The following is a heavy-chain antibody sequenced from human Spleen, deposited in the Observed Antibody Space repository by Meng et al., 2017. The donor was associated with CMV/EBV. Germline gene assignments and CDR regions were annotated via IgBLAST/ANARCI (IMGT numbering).Heavy chain of an antibody. CDR2: ISGSGGST. V-gene: IGHV3-23*01. Sequence: GESLKISCAPSGFTFTSYAMSWVRQAPGKGLEWVSAISGSGGSTYYADSVKGRFTISRDNSKNTLYLQMNSLRAEDTAVYYCAKEAGGLYYYGLDVWGQGTTVTVSS. J-gene: IGHJ6*02. CDR3: AKEAGGLYYYGLDV. CDR1: GFTFTSYA. D-gene: IGHD2-8*01.